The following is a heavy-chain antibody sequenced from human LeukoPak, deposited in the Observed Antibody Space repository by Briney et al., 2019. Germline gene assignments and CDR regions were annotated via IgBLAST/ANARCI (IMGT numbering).Heavy chain of an antibody. J-gene: IGHJ4*02. CDR1: GFTFSSYG. D-gene: IGHD3-10*01. V-gene: IGHV3-30*03. CDR2: ISYDGSNK. Sequence: GSSLRLPCAASGFTFSSYGMHWVRQAPGKGLEWVAVISYDGSNKYYADSVKGRFTISRDNSKNTLYLQMNSLRAEDTAVYYCARAGVIGAAYYFDYWGQGTLVTVSS. CDR3: ARAGVIGAAYYFDY.